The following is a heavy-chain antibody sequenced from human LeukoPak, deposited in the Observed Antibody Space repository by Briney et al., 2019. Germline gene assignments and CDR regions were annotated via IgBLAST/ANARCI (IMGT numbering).Heavy chain of an antibody. Sequence: SQTLSLTCAISGDSVSSNSAAWNWIRQSPSRGLEWLGRTYYRSKWYNDYAVSVKSRITINPDTSKNQFSLQLNSVTPEDTAVYYCARDRGFSSWHSNLLFDYWGQGTLVTVSS. CDR3: ARDRGFSSWHSNLLFDY. CDR2: TYYRSKWYN. CDR1: GDSVSSNSAA. V-gene: IGHV6-1*01. J-gene: IGHJ4*02. D-gene: IGHD6-13*01.